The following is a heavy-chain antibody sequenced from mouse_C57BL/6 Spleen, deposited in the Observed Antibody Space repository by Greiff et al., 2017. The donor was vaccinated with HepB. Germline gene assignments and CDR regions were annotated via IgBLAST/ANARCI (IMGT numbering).Heavy chain of an antibody. D-gene: IGHD1-1*01. J-gene: IGHJ2*01. CDR1: GFTFSSYG. Sequence: EVHLVESGGDLVKPGGSLKLSCAASGFTFSSYGMSWFRQTPDKRLEWVATISSGGSYTYYPDSVKGRFTISRDNAKNTLYLQMSSLKSEDTAMYYCARHDSSYDYWGQGTTLTVSS. CDR3: ARHDSSYDY. V-gene: IGHV5-6*01. CDR2: ISSGGSYT.